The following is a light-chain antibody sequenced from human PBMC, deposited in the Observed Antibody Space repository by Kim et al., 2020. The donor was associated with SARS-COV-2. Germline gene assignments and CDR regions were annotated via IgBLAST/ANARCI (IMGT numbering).Light chain of an antibody. CDR1: SSDVGGYTY. J-gene: IGLJ2*01. Sequence: GQSVPISCTGTSSDVGGYTYVSCYHQPPGTAPQLMIYDVSQSPSGVPDRFSGYTSGTAASLTISVLPADDEADYYCCSYAGRYTVVFGGGTQLTVL. CDR3: CSYAGRYTVV. CDR2: DVS. V-gene: IGLV2-11*01.